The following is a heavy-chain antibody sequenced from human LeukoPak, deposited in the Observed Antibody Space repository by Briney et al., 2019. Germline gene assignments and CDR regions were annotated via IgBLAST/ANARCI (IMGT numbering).Heavy chain of an antibody. V-gene: IGHV3-23*01. CDR3: AKDVHTVEHAFDI. CDR2: ISGSGGST. D-gene: IGHD4-23*01. Sequence: GGSLRLSCAASGFTFSSHAMSCVRQAPGKGLEWVSAISGSGGSTYYADSVKGRFTVSRDNSKNTLYLQMHSLRAEDTAVYYCAKDVHTVEHAFDIWGQGTMVTVSS. CDR1: GFTFSSHA. J-gene: IGHJ3*02.